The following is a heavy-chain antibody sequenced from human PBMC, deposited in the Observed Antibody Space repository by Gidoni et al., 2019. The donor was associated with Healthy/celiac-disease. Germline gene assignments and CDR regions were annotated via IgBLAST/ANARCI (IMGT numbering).Heavy chain of an antibody. CDR3: ARKPYYYDSSPTDAFDI. V-gene: IGHV3-21*01. CDR2: IRSSSSYI. J-gene: IGHJ3*02. D-gene: IGHD3-22*01. CDR1: GFTFSRYS. Sequence: EVQLVESGGGLVKPGGSLRLSCAASGFTFSRYSMNWVRQAPGKGLEWVSSIRSSSSYIYYADSVKGRFTISRDNAKNSLYLQMNSLRAEDTAVYYCARKPYYYDSSPTDAFDIWGQGTMVTVSS.